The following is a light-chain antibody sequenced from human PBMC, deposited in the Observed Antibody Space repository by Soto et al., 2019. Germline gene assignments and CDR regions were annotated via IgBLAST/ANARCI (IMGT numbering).Light chain of an antibody. CDR1: SSNVGSYKL. V-gene: IGLV2-14*02. CDR3: TSYTSTSTHV. CDR2: EVN. Sequence: QSVLAQPASVSGSPGQSITISCTGTSSNVGSYKLVSWYQQHPGKAPKLMIFEVNKRPSGVSNRFSGSKSGNTASLTISGLQAEDEADYYCTSYTSTSTHVFGTGTKVTVL. J-gene: IGLJ1*01.